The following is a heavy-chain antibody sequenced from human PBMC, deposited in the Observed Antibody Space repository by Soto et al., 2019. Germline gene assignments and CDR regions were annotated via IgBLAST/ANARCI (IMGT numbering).Heavy chain of an antibody. Sequence: EVQLVESGGGLVQPGGSLRLSCVASGFTFSSYWMHWVRQAPGKGLVWVSSISNDGSSIYADPVKGRFTISRDNAKNPLYLQMNSPRGEDTAVEYWAKLPNKGPQNGGRGNLVIVSP. CDR2: ISNDGSS. CDR3: AKLPNKGPQN. V-gene: IGHV3-74*01. J-gene: IGHJ1*01. D-gene: IGHD2-21*01. CDR1: GFTFSSYW.